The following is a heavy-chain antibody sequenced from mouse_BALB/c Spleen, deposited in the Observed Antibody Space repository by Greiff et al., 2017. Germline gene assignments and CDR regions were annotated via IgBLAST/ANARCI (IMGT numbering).Heavy chain of an antibody. CDR3: ARSRYDYAMDY. J-gene: IGHJ4*01. V-gene: IGHV5-6-5*01. D-gene: IGHD2-14*01. CDR1: GFTFSSYA. Sequence: EVKLMESGGGLVKPGGSLKLSCAASGFTFSSYAMSWVRQTPEKRLEWVASISSGGSTYYADTVKGRFTISRDNPKNTLFLQMTSLRSEDTAMYYCARSRYDYAMDYWGQGTSVTVSS. CDR2: ISSGGST.